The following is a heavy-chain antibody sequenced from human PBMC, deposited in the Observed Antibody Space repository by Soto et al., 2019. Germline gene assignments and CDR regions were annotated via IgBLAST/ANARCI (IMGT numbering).Heavy chain of an antibody. CDR1: GGTFSSYT. CDR2: IIPILGIA. V-gene: IGHV1-69*02. Sequence: QVQLVQSGAEVKKPGSSVKVSCKASGGTFSSYTISWVRQAPGQGLEWMGRIIPILGIANYAQKFQGRVRITADKSTSGACMELSSLRSEDPAVYYCARGVGPVAGHDHWGQGTLVTVSS. D-gene: IGHD6-19*01. CDR3: ARGVGPVAGHDH. J-gene: IGHJ4*02.